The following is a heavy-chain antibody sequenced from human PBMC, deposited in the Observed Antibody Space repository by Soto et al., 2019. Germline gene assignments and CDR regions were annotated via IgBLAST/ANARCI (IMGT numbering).Heavy chain of an antibody. V-gene: IGHV3-11*06. Sequence: QVQLVESGGGLVKPGGSLRLSCAASGFTFSDYYMSWIRQAPGKGREWVSYISSSSSYTNYADSVKGRFTISRDNAKNSLYLQMNSVRAEDTAVYYCARDRYSSSWDKFDYWGQGTLVTVSS. CDR1: GFTFSDYY. J-gene: IGHJ4*02. CDR2: ISSSSSYT. CDR3: ARDRYSSSWDKFDY. D-gene: IGHD6-13*01.